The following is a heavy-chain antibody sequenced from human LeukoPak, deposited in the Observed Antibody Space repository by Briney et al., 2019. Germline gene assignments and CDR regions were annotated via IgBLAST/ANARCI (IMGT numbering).Heavy chain of an antibody. D-gene: IGHD4-11*01. Sequence: PSETLSLTCTVSGYSISSGYYWGWIRQPPGKGLEWIGSIFYSGTTYYNPSLKSRVTVSVDRTKNQFSLKLTSVTAADTAVYYCARHSDRLQSGENAFDIWGQGTMVTVSS. CDR1: GYSISSGYY. CDR3: ARHSDRLQSGENAFDI. V-gene: IGHV4-38-2*02. CDR2: IFYSGTT. J-gene: IGHJ3*02.